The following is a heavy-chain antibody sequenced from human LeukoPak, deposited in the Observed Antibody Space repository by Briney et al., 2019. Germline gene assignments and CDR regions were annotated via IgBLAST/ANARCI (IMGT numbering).Heavy chain of an antibody. CDR2: ISGSGGST. V-gene: IGHV3-23*01. CDR1: GFTFSSYA. J-gene: IGHJ4*02. CDR3: ARSNQADDY. D-gene: IGHD1-14*01. Sequence: PGGSLRLSCAASGFTFSSYAMSWVRQARGRGLEWVSAISGSGGSTYYADSVKGRFTISRDNAKNSLYLQMDSLRAEDTGVYYCARSNQADDYWGQGTLVTVSS.